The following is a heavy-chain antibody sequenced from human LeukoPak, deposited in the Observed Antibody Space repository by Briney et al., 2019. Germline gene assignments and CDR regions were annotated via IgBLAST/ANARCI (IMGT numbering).Heavy chain of an antibody. CDR3: ARGDPNTIFGVVTIVPKNRPGFDY. D-gene: IGHD3-3*01. Sequence: SETLSLTCAVYGGSFSGYYWSWIRQPPGKGLEWIGEINHSGSTNYNPSLKSRVTISVDTSKNQFSLKLSSVTAADTAVYYCARGDPNTIFGVVTIVPKNRPGFDYWGQGTLVTVSS. CDR2: INHSGST. CDR1: GGSFSGYY. V-gene: IGHV4-34*01. J-gene: IGHJ4*02.